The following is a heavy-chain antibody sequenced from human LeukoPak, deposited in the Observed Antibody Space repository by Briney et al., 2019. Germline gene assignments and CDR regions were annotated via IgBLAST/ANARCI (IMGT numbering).Heavy chain of an antibody. Sequence: ASVNVSCKASGGTFSSYAISWVRQAPGQGLEWMGWISAYNGNTNFAQKLQGRVTMTTDTSTSTAYMELRSLRSDDTAVYYCARVDTAMVAFDYWGQGTLVTVSS. J-gene: IGHJ4*02. CDR2: ISAYNGNT. V-gene: IGHV1-18*01. CDR3: ARVDTAMVAFDY. D-gene: IGHD5-18*01. CDR1: GGTFSSYA.